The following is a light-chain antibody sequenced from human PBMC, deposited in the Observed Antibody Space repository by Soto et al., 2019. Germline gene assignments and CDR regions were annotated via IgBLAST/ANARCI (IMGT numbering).Light chain of an antibody. CDR2: DAS. V-gene: IGKV1-5*01. CDR3: QQYNTWWT. Sequence: DIQITQSPSTLSASVGDRVTITCRASQSISSWLAWYQQKPGKAPKLLIYDASNLESGVPSRFSGSGSGTEFTLTISSLQPDDYATYYCQQYNTWWTFGQGTKVDIK. CDR1: QSISSW. J-gene: IGKJ1*01.